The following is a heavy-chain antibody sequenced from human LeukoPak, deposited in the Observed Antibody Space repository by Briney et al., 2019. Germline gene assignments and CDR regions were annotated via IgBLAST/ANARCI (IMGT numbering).Heavy chain of an antibody. D-gene: IGHD4-23*01. CDR1: GYTFTSYG. V-gene: IGHV1-18*01. CDR3: ARQLRWDQYYFDY. CDR2: ISAYNGDT. J-gene: IGHJ4*02. Sequence: ASVKVSCKASGYTFTSYGFSWVRQAPGQGLEWMGWISAYNGDTKYTLNFQGRVTMTTDTSTSTAYMELRSLRSDDTAVYYCARQLRWDQYYFDYWGQGTLVTVSS.